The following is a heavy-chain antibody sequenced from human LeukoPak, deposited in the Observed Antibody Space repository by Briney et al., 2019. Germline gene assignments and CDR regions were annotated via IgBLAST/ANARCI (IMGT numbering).Heavy chain of an antibody. J-gene: IGHJ4*02. D-gene: IGHD6-13*01. V-gene: IGHV3-30*18. CDR2: ISFDGSNK. CDR1: GFTFSSYG. Sequence: GRSLRLSCAASGFTFSSYGMHWVRQAPGKGLEWVAVISFDGSNKYYADSVKGRFTISRDNSKNTLYLQMNSLRAEDTAVYYCAKSRYSSSWYIDYWGQGTLVTASS. CDR3: AKSRYSSSWYIDY.